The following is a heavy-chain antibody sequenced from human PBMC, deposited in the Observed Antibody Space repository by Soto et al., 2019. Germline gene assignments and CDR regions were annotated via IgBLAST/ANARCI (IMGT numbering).Heavy chain of an antibody. J-gene: IGHJ6*03. CDR2: IYSGGST. CDR1: GFTVSSND. CDR3: ATDCTNGVCTKYYYYYYMDV. V-gene: IGHV3-66*01. D-gene: IGHD2-8*01. Sequence: GGSLRLSCAASGFTVSSNDMSWVRQAPGKGLDWVSVIYSGGSTYYADSVKGRFTISRDNSKNTLYLQMNSLRAEDTAVYYCATDCTNGVCTKYYYYYYMDVWGKGTTVTVSS.